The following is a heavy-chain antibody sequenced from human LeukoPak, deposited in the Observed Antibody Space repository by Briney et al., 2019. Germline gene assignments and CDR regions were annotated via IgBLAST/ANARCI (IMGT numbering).Heavy chain of an antibody. J-gene: IGHJ4*02. D-gene: IGHD4-17*01. Sequence: SETLSLTCTVSGGSISSGGYYWSWIRQPPGKGLEWIGYIYHSGSTYYNPSLKSRVTISVDRSENQYSLKLSSVTAADTAVYYCAREARTVTYIDYWGQGTLVTVSS. CDR1: GGSISSGGYY. CDR2: IYHSGST. CDR3: AREARTVTYIDY. V-gene: IGHV4-30-2*01.